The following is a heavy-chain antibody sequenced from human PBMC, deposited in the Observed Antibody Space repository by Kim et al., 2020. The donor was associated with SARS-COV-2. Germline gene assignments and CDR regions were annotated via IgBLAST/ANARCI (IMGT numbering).Heavy chain of an antibody. CDR1: GFTFSSYA. CDR3: ASLHSGSYPRNYYYYYGMDV. D-gene: IGHD1-26*01. CDR2: ISGSGGST. J-gene: IGHJ6*02. Sequence: GGSLRLSCAASGFTFSSYAMSWVRQAPGKGLEWVSAISGSGGSTYYADSVKGRFTISRDNSKNTLYLQMNSLRAEDTAVYHCASLHSGSYPRNYYYYYGMDVWGQGTTVTVSS. V-gene: IGHV3-23*01.